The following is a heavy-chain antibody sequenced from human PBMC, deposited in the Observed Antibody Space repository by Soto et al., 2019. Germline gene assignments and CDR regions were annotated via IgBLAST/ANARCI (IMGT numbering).Heavy chain of an antibody. J-gene: IGHJ5*02. Sequence: EVQLLESGGGLVQPGGSLRLSCAASGFTISTYAMTWVRQAPGKGLEWVSGVTGSGGQIHYADSVKGRFTIPKDNSKNTLYLQMSSLRDEDTALYYCAKDAVYNDGLWLMDSWGQGTLVTVSS. D-gene: IGHD2-21*01. CDR2: VTGSGGQI. CDR1: GFTISTYA. V-gene: IGHV3-23*01. CDR3: AKDAVYNDGLWLMDS.